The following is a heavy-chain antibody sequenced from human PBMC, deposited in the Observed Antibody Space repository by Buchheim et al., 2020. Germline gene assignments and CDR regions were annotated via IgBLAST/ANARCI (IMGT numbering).Heavy chain of an antibody. D-gene: IGHD3-16*01. V-gene: IGHV5-10-1*03. CDR3: ARRSGESGTGLGWDDY. Sequence: EVQLVQSGAEVKKTVESLRLSCKGSGYSFTSYWISWVRQMPGKGLEWMGRIDPSDSYTNYSPSFPGHVTISADKSISTAYLKWSSLKASDTVMYYCARRSGESGTGLGWDDYWGQGTL. CDR1: GYSFTSYW. J-gene: IGHJ4*02. CDR2: IDPSDSYT.